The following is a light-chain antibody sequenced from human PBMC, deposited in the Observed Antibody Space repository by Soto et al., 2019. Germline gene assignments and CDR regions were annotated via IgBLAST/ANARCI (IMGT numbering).Light chain of an antibody. V-gene: IGLV7-46*01. CDR1: TGAVTSGHY. J-gene: IGLJ3*02. CDR2: DTS. CDR3: LLAYSDARKV. Sequence: QAVVTQEPSLTVSPGGTVTLTCGSSTGAVTSGHYPYWFQQKPGQAPSTLIYDTSNTHSWTPARFSGSLLGGKAALTLSSAQPEDEADYYCLLAYSDARKVFGGGTKLTVL.